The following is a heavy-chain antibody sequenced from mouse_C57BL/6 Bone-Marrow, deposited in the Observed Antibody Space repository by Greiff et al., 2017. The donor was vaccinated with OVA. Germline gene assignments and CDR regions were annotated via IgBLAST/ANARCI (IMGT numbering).Heavy chain of an antibody. V-gene: IGHV1-15*01. J-gene: IGHJ4*01. CDR1: GYTFTDYE. CDR2: IDPESGGT. D-gene: IGHD2-1*01. Sequence: VQLQQSGAELVRPGASVTLSCKASGYTFTDYEMHWVKQTPVHGLEWIGTIDPESGGTAYHQKFKGKGILTADKSSSTAYMELRSLTSEDSAVYYCTRGYGNYYAKDYWGQGTAVTVTA. CDR3: TRGYGNYYAKDY.